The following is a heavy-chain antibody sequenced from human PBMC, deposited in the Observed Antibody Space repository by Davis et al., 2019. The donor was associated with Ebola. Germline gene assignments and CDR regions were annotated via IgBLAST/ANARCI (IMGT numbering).Heavy chain of an antibody. CDR1: GGSVSSGSYY. Sequence: SETLSLTCTGSGGSVSSGSYYWIWIRQPPGKGLEWIGYTYYSGSTNYNPSLKSRVTIPVDTSKNQFSLKLSSVTAADTPVYYCARVIAVVPAARRQPWRYNWFDPWGQGTLVTVSS. D-gene: IGHD2-2*01. CDR3: ARVIAVVPAARRQPWRYNWFDP. J-gene: IGHJ5*02. V-gene: IGHV4-61*01. CDR2: TYYSGST.